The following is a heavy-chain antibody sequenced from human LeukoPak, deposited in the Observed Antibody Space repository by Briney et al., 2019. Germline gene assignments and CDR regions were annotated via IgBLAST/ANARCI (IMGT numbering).Heavy chain of an antibody. D-gene: IGHD6-19*01. CDR3: ATETVAGTGVYYYGMDV. CDR1: GFTFSSYS. V-gene: IGHV3-48*01. CDR2: ISSSSSTI. Sequence: GGSLRLSCAASGFTFSSYSMNWVRQAPGKGLEWVSYISSSSSTIYYADSVKGRFTISRDNAKNSLYLQMNSLRAEDTAVYYCATETVAGTGVYYYGMDVWGQGTTVTVSS. J-gene: IGHJ6*02.